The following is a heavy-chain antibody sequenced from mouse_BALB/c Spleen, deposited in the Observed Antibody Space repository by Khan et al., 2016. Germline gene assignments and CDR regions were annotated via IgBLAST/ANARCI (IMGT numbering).Heavy chain of an antibody. CDR1: GFTFSNYA. CDR2: ISSGGST. CDR3: AGKDYGKYGECFDE. Sequence: EVELVEPGGGLVKPGGSLKLSCAASGFTFSNYAMSWVRQTPEKRLEWVASISSGGSTYYHDSVLGRFTISRDNARSILNLQMSSLRSADTAMYYCAGKDYGKYGECFDEWGQGNILTVSS. J-gene: IGHJ2*01. D-gene: IGHD2-1*01. V-gene: IGHV5-6-5*01.